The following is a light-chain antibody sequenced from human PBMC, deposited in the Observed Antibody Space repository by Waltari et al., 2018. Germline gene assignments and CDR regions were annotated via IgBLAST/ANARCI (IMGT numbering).Light chain of an antibody. CDR1: SCILVNNY. CDR3: QSYDNNNNVV. CDR2: ADN. J-gene: IGLJ2*01. Sequence: NFMLTQPHSASESPGKTVTISCTGSSCILVNNYVQWYPQRPGSAPPIVIYADNQRPSGVPDRFSGSLDRSSNSASLTISGLKTEDEADYYCQSYDNNNNVVFGGGTKLTVL. V-gene: IGLV6-57*02.